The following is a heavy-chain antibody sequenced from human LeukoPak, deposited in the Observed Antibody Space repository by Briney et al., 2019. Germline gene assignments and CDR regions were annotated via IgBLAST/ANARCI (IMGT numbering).Heavy chain of an antibody. V-gene: IGHV6-1*01. CDR1: GDSVSSNSAA. CDR2: AYYRSNWYN. CDR3: ARGSIVAADNNWFDP. D-gene: IGHD6-13*01. Sequence: SLTLSLTCAISGDSVSSNSAAWNWIRQSPSRGLEWLGRAYYRSNWYNDYAVSVKGRVTINPDTSKNQFSLQLNSVTPDDTAVYYCARGSIVAADNNWFDPWGQGTLVTVSS. J-gene: IGHJ5*02.